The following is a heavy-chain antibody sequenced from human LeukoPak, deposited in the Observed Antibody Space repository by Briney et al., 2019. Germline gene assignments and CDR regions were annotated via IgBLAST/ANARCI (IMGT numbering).Heavy chain of an antibody. CDR1: GFTFSSNA. V-gene: IGHV3-23*01. J-gene: IGHJ4*02. CDR2: ISGSGGST. CDR3: AKDRRYYYGSGSYYPYNFDY. D-gene: IGHD3-10*01. Sequence: GGSLRLSCAASGFTFSSNAMSWVRQAPGKGLEWVSAISGSGGSTYYADSVKGRFTISRDNSKNTLYLQMNSLRAEDTAVYYCAKDRRYYYGSGSYYPYNFDYWGQGTLVTVSS.